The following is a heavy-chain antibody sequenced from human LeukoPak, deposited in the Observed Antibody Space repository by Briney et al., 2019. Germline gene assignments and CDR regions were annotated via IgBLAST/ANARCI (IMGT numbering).Heavy chain of an antibody. J-gene: IGHJ4*02. CDR1: GFTLGDYG. D-gene: IGHD3-10*01. CDR2: ISGSGGST. Sequence: PGGSLRLSCAASGFTLGDYGMSWVRHVPGKGLEWVSAISGSGGSTYYADSVKGRFTISRDNSKNTLYLQMNSLRAEDTAVYYCAKDRDYYGSGSRHDYWGQGTLVTVSS. V-gene: IGHV3-23*01. CDR3: AKDRDYYGSGSRHDY.